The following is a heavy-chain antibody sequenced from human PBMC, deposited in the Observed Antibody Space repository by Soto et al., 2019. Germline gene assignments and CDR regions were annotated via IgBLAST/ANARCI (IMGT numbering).Heavy chain of an antibody. J-gene: IGHJ6*03. Sequence: PSETLSLTCAVYGWSFSGYYWSWIRQPPGKGLEWIGEINHSGSTNYNPSLKSRVTISVDTSKNQFSLKLSSVTAADTAVYYCARGALTTVTTFNYYYYYYMDVWGKGTTVTVSS. CDR2: INHSGST. CDR1: GWSFSGYY. V-gene: IGHV4-34*01. D-gene: IGHD4-17*01. CDR3: ARGALTTVTTFNYYYYYYMDV.